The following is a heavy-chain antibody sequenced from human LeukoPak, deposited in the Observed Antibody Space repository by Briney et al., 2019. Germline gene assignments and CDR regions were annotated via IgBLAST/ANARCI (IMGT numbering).Heavy chain of an antibody. CDR3: ARGYGGNSVDY. CDR1: GGSISSYY. J-gene: IGHJ4*02. V-gene: IGHV4-59*01. D-gene: IGHD4-23*01. Sequence: SETLSLTCTVSGGSISSYYWSWIRQPPGKGLEWLGYIYYSGSTNYNPSLKSRVTISVDTSKNQFSLKLSSVTAADTAVYYCARGYGGNSVDYWGQGTLVTVSS. CDR2: IYYSGST.